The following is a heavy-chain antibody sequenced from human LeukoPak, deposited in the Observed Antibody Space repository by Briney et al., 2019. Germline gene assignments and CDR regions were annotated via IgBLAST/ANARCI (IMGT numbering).Heavy chain of an antibody. Sequence: SQTLSLTCTVSGNSISSGDNYWSWIRQPAGKGLEWIGCIYTSGSTNYNPSLKSRVTISGDTSKNQFSLKLSSVTAADTAVYYCARGRDFWSGYHALYFDYWGQGTLVTVSS. CDR2: IYTSGST. V-gene: IGHV4-61*02. J-gene: IGHJ4*02. CDR3: ARGRDFWSGYHALYFDY. D-gene: IGHD3-3*01. CDR1: GNSISSGDNY.